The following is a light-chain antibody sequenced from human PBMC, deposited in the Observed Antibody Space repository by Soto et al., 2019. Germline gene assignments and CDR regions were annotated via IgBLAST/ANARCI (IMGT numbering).Light chain of an antibody. V-gene: IGKV1-5*03. CDR3: QQYNS. Sequence: DIQMTQSLSTLSASVGDRVTITCRASQSISSWLAWYQQKPGKAPKLLIYKASSLESGVPSRFSGSGSGTEFTLTISSLQPDDFATYYCQQYNSFGQGTKLEIK. CDR2: KAS. J-gene: IGKJ2*01. CDR1: QSISSW.